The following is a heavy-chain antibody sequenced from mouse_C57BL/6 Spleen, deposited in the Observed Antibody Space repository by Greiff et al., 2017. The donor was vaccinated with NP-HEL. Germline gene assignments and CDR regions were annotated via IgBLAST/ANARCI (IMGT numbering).Heavy chain of an antibody. Sequence: QVQLQQSGAELARPGASVKMSCKASGYTFTSYTMHWVKQRPGQGLEWIGYINPSSGYTKYNQKFKDKATLTADKSSSTAYMQLSSLTSEDSAVYDCARYGPGAMDYWGQGTSVTVSS. CDR3: ARYGPGAMDY. J-gene: IGHJ4*01. D-gene: IGHD1-1*01. CDR2: INPSSGYT. CDR1: GYTFTSYT. V-gene: IGHV1-4*01.